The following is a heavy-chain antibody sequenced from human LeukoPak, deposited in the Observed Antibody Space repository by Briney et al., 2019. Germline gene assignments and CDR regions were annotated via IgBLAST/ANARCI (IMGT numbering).Heavy chain of an antibody. Sequence: GGSLRLSCAASGFTFSSYAMSWVRQAPGKGMEWVSAISGSGGSTYYADSVKGRFTISRDNSKNTLYLQMNSLRAEDTAVYYCAKDPDSSGYYFGAFDIWGQGTMVTVSS. CDR1: GFTFSSYA. J-gene: IGHJ3*02. V-gene: IGHV3-23*01. CDR3: AKDPDSSGYYFGAFDI. CDR2: ISGSGGST. D-gene: IGHD3-22*01.